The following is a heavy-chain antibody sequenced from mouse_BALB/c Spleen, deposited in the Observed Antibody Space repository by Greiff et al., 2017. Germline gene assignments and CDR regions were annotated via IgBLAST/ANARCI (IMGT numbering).Heavy chain of an antibody. J-gene: IGHJ2*01. CDR2: IDPANGNT. V-gene: IGHV14-3*02. Sequence: EVKLMESGAELVKPGASVKLSCTASGFNIKDTYMHWVKQRPEQGLEWIGRIDPANGNTKYDPKFQGKATITADTSSNTAYLQLSSLTSEDTAVYYCARADARFDYWGQGTTLTVSS. CDR3: ARADARFDY. CDR1: GFNIKDTY.